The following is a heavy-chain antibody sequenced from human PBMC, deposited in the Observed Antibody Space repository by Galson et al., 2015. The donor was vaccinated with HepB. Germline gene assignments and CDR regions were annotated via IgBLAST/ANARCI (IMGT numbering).Heavy chain of an antibody. D-gene: IGHD1-1*01. CDR3: ANTSLLDPNEGGWFDP. CDR1: GFTFSSSA. Sequence: SLRLSCAASGFTFSSSAMSWVRQAPRKGLEWVSTISGSGGKTYFADSVKGRFTISRDNSKNTLYLQMNSLRVEDTAVYYCANTSLLDPNEGGWFDPWGQGTLVTVSS. J-gene: IGHJ5*02. CDR2: ISGSGGKT. V-gene: IGHV3-23*01.